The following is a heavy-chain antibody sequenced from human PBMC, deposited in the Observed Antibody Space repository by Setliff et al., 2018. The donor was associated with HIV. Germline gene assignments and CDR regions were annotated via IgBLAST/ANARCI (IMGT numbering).Heavy chain of an antibody. CDR3: ARESYNSWSGYPSSFDY. J-gene: IGHJ4*02. V-gene: IGHV1-18*01. Sequence: ASVKVSCKASGYTFTSYGISWVRQAPGQGLEWMGWISAYNGNTNYAQKLQGRVTMTTDTSTSTAYMELRSLRSDDTAVYYCARESYNSWSGYPSSFDYWGQGTLVTVSS. D-gene: IGHD3-3*01. CDR2: ISAYNGNT. CDR1: GYTFTSYG.